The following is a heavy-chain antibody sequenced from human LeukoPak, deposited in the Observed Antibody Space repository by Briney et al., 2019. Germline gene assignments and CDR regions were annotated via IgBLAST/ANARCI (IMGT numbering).Heavy chain of an antibody. V-gene: IGHV1-18*01. Sequence: GPVKVSCKASGYTFTSYGISWVRQAPGQGLEWMGWISAYNGNTNYAQKLQGRVTMTTDTSTSTAYMELRSLRSDDTAVYYCARNPPRIAAAGAGDYWGQGTLVTVSS. J-gene: IGHJ4*02. D-gene: IGHD6-13*01. CDR3: ARNPPRIAAAGAGDY. CDR2: ISAYNGNT. CDR1: GYTFTSYG.